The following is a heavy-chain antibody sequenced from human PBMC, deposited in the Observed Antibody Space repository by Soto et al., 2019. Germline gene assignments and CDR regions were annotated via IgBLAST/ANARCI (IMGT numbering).Heavy chain of an antibody. V-gene: IGHV1-46*01. CDR2: INPSGGST. Sequence: QVQLVQSGAEVKKPGASVKVSCETSGYTFTTYYMHWVRRAPGQGLEWMGMINPSGGSTSYAQKFQGRFTMTRDKSTRTIYMELSSLRRDDTAIYYCAKRAYNYANMDVWGQGTTVTVSS. CDR3: AKRAYNYANMDV. CDR1: GYTFTTYY. J-gene: IGHJ6*02. D-gene: IGHD5-18*01.